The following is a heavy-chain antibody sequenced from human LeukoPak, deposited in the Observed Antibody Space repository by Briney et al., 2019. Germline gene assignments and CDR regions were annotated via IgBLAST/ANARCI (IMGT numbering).Heavy chain of an antibody. CDR3: ARGRPAAAYYYYYIDV. V-gene: IGHV4-4*07. J-gene: IGHJ6*03. D-gene: IGHD2-2*01. CDR2: IYTSGST. Sequence: PSETLSLTCTVSGGSISSYYWSWIRQPAGKGLEWIGRIYTSGSTNYNPSLKSRVTISVDTSKNQFSLKLSSVTAADTAVYYCARGRPAAAYYYYYIDVWGKGTTVTVSS. CDR1: GGSISSYY.